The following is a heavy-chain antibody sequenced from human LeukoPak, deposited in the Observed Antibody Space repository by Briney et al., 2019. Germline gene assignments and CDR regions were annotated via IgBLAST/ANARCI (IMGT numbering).Heavy chain of an antibody. CDR1: GGSISSGGYS. J-gene: IGHJ5*02. D-gene: IGHD5-18*01. CDR3: ARRVEYSYGYKNWFDP. V-gene: IGHV4-31*03. Sequence: PSETLSLTCTVSGGSISSGGYSWSWIRQHPGKGLEWIGYIYYSGSTCYNPSLKSRVTISVDTSKNQFSLKLSSVTAADTAVYYCARRVEYSYGYKNWFDPWGQGTLVTVSS. CDR2: IYYSGST.